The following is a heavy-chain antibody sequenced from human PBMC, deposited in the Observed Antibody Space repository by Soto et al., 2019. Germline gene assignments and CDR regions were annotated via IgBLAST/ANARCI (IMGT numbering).Heavy chain of an antibody. CDR2: IIPIFGTA. V-gene: IGHV1-69*12. Sequence: QVQLVQSGAEVKKPGSSVKVSCKASGGTFSSYAISWVRQAPGQGLEWMGGIIPIFGTANYAQKFQGRVPISADESTSTGYMELSSLRSEDTAVYYYAREGGDSSGYTTFDYWGQGTLVTVSS. CDR1: GGTFSSYA. D-gene: IGHD3-22*01. CDR3: AREGGDSSGYTTFDY. J-gene: IGHJ4*02.